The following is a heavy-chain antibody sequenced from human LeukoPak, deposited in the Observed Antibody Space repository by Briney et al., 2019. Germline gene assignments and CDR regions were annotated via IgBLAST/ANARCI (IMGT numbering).Heavy chain of an antibody. D-gene: IGHD4-17*01. CDR3: ARGDYGDYGDYYYYGMDV. CDR1: GGSISSYY. CDR2: IYYSGST. V-gene: IGHV4-59*01. Sequence: SETLSLTCTVSGGSISSYYWSWIRQPPGKGLEWIGYIYYSGSTNYNPSLKSRVTISVDTSKDQFSLKLSSVTAADTAVYYCARGDYGDYGDYYYYGMDVWGQGTTVTVSS. J-gene: IGHJ6*02.